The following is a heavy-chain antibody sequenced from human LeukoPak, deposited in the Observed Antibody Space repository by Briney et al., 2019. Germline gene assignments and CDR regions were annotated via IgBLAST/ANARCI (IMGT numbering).Heavy chain of an antibody. D-gene: IGHD6-6*01. J-gene: IGHJ4*02. V-gene: IGHV4-4*07. CDR2: IYATGST. Sequence: SETLSLTCTVSGGSITSYYCSWIRQPAGKGLEWIGRIYATGSTDYNPSLENRVMMSVDTSKNQFSLKLSSMAAADTAVYYCAREGSMTARPFVSIDYWGQGTLVTVSS. CDR3: AREGSMTARPFVSIDY. CDR1: GGSITSYY.